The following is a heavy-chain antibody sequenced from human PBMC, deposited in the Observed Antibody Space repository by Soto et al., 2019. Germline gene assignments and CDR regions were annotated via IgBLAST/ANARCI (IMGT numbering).Heavy chain of an antibody. D-gene: IGHD6-13*01. CDR1: GFTFSNAW. Sequence: PGGSLRLSCAASGFTFSNAWMNWVRQAPGKGLEWVGRIKSKTDGGTTDYAAPVKGRFTISRDDSKNTLYLQMNSLKTEDTAVYYCTADKSMEGSSWYVASAYYYYGMDVWGQGTTVTVSS. CDR3: TADKSMEGSSWYVASAYYYYGMDV. J-gene: IGHJ6*02. CDR2: IKSKTDGGTT. V-gene: IGHV3-15*07.